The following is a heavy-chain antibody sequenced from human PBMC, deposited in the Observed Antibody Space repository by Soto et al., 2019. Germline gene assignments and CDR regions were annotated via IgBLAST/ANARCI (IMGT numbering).Heavy chain of an antibody. Sequence: LSLTCSVSGGTITSVRSCWNWIRHSPGKGLERIAYIYHSGSTYYNPSLKSRVTISVDRSENQFSLKLTSVTAADTAVYYCVRESVASGPNYFDTWGPGTLVTVSS. CDR2: IYHSGST. D-gene: IGHD6-6*01. CDR3: VRESVASGPNYFDT. J-gene: IGHJ5*02. V-gene: IGHV4-30-2*06. CDR1: GGTITSVRSC.